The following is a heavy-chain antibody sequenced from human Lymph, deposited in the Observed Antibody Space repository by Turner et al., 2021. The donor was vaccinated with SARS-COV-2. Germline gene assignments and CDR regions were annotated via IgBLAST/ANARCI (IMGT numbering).Heavy chain of an antibody. D-gene: IGHD3-3*01. CDR1: GFTFSSYA. V-gene: IGHV3-30*04. Sequence: QVQLVESGGGVVQPGRSLRLSCAASGFTFSSYAMHWVRQAPGKGLEWVAVISYDGSNKNYADSVKGRFTISRDNSKNTLYLQMNSLRGEDTAVYYCARDDREFWSGYYTHYYYYGMDVWGQGTTVTVSS. CDR3: ARDDREFWSGYYTHYYYYGMDV. CDR2: ISYDGSNK. J-gene: IGHJ6*02.